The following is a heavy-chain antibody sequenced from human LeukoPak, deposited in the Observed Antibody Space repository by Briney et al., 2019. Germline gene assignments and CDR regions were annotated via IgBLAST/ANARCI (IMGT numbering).Heavy chain of an antibody. CDR1: GFTFSSYG. V-gene: IGHV3-30*18. J-gene: IGHJ4*02. Sequence: GGSLRLSCAASGFTFSSYGMHWVRQAPGKGLEWVAVISYDGSNKYYADSVKGRFTISRDNSKNTLYLQMNSLRAEDTAVYYSAKDLFKSYWGQGTLVTVSS. CDR2: ISYDGSNK. D-gene: IGHD3-3*01. CDR3: AKDLFKSY.